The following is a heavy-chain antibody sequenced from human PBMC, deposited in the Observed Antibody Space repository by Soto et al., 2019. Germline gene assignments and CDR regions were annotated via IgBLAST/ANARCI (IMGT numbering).Heavy chain of an antibody. CDR1: GGSISSYY. D-gene: IGHD2-15*01. Sequence: PSETLSLTCTVSGGSISSYYWSWIRQPPGKGLEWIGYMYNTGSTIYNPSLKSRVTISVDTSKNQFSLKLNSVTAADTAVYYCARDFRLHCSGGSCYWFDPWGQGTFVPVSS. CDR3: ARDFRLHCSGGSCYWFDP. V-gene: IGHV4-59*01. J-gene: IGHJ5*02. CDR2: MYNTGST.